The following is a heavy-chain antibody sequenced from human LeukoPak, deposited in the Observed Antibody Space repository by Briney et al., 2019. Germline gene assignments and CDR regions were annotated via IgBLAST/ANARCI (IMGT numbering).Heavy chain of an antibody. Sequence: EPSETLSLTGTVSGVPISSLNYFWAWVRQPPGKGPEWIGSIYYNGTTYHKSSLKSRLTISVDTSKDQFSLKLRSVTAADTAVYYCLYASGTYWGQGTLVTVSS. CDR1: GVPISSLNYF. J-gene: IGHJ4*02. D-gene: IGHD3-10*01. CDR3: LYASGTY. V-gene: IGHV4-39*07. CDR2: IYYNGTT.